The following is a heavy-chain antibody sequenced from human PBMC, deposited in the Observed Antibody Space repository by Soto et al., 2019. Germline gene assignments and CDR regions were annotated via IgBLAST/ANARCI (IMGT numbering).Heavy chain of an antibody. Sequence: SETLSLTCTVSGGSISSCYWSWIRQPPGKGLEWIGYIYYSGSINYNPSLKSRATISVDTSKNQFSLKLTSVTAADAAVYSCERGISSRWYSYWGQGTLVTVSS. CDR3: ERGISSRWYSY. CDR2: IYYSGSI. CDR1: GGSISSCY. J-gene: IGHJ4*02. D-gene: IGHD6-13*01. V-gene: IGHV4-59*01.